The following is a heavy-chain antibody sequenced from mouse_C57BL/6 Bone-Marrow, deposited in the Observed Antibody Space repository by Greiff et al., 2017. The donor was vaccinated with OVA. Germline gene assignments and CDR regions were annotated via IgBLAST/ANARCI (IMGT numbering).Heavy chain of an antibody. CDR1: GYTFTSYW. D-gene: IGHD1-1*01. CDR2: IDPSDSYT. Sequence: QVQLQQPGAELVMPGASVKLSCKASGYTFTSYWMHWVKQRPGQGLEWIGEIDPSDSYTNYNQKFKGKSTLTVDKSSSTAYMQLSSLTSEDSAVYYCAREGGFITTVVAGDFEVWGTGTTVTVSS. V-gene: IGHV1-69*01. CDR3: AREGGFITTVVAGDFEV. J-gene: IGHJ1*03.